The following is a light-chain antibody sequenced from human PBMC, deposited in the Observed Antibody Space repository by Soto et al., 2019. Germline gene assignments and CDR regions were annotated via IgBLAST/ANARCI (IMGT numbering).Light chain of an antibody. CDR2: SNN. CDR1: SSNIGSNT. CDR3: AAWDDSLKGFV. V-gene: IGLV1-44*01. Sequence: QSLLTQPPSGSGTPGQRVTVSCSGSSSNIGSNTVNWYQQLPGTAPKLLIYSNNQRPSGVPDRFSGSKSGTSASLAISGLQSEDEADYYCAAWDDSLKGFVLGTGTKV. J-gene: IGLJ1*01.